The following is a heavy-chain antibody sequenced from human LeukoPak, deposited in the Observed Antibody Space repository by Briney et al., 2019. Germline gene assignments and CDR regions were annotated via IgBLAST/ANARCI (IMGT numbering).Heavy chain of an antibody. CDR1: GYTFTGYY. CDR3: ARAEGYSSSWKYYYYYYYMDV. J-gene: IGHJ6*03. CDR2: INPNSGNT. V-gene: IGHV1-2*06. D-gene: IGHD6-13*01. Sequence: ASVKVSCKASGYTFTGYYMHWVRQAPGQGLEWMGRINPNSGNTNYAQKLQGRVTMTTDTSTSTAYMELRSLRSDDTAVYYCARAEGYSSSWKYYYYYYYMDVWGKGTTVTVSS.